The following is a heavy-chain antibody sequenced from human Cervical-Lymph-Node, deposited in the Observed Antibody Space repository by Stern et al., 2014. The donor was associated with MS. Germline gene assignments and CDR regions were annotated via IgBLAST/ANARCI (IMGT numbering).Heavy chain of an antibody. CDR1: GGSISSGGYS. CDR3: ARSSTVTPNAFDI. Sequence: QVQLQESGSGLVKPSQTLSLTCAVSGGSISSGGYSWSWIRKPPGKGLERIDYIYHSGSVYYNLSIKSRVSISVDRSKTQFSLKLSSVTAADTAVYYCARSSTVTPNAFDIWGQGTMVTVSS. V-gene: IGHV4-30-2*01. D-gene: IGHD4-17*01. J-gene: IGHJ3*02. CDR2: IYHSGSV.